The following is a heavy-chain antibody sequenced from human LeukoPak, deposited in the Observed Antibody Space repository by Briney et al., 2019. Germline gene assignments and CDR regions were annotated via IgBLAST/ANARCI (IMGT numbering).Heavy chain of an antibody. CDR3: AREASGGYDILNGYFNSGFDI. J-gene: IGHJ3*02. Sequence: SETLSLTCTVSGGSISSYYWSWIRQPPGKGLEWIGSVYYSGKTYYNPSLKSRLSISVDTSKNQFSLRLTSVTAADTAVYYCAREASGGYDILNGYFNSGFDIWGQGTTVTASS. V-gene: IGHV4-59*12. CDR2: VYYSGKT. CDR1: GGSISSYY. D-gene: IGHD3-9*01.